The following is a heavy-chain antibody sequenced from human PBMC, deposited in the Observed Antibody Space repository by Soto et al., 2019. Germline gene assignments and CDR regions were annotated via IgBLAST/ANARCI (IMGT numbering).Heavy chain of an antibody. CDR3: ARVIVVVPAAKDY. D-gene: IGHD2-2*01. CDR2: ISSSGSTI. V-gene: IGHV3-11*01. Sequence: GSLRLSCAASGFTFSDYYMSWIRQAPGKGLEWVSYISSSGSTIYYADSVKGRFTISRDNAKNSLYLQMNSLRAEDTAVYYCARVIVVVPAAKDYWGQGTLVTVSS. CDR1: GFTFSDYY. J-gene: IGHJ4*02.